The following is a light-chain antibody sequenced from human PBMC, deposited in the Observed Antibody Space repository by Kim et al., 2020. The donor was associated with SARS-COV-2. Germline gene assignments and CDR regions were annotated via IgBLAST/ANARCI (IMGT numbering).Light chain of an antibody. Sequence: SYELTQPPSVSVAPGKTARMTCGGNNIGSKSVHWYQQKPGQAPVLVIYHDSDRPSGIPERFSGSNSGNTATLTISRVEAGDEADYYCQVWDSSSDHPGVFGGGTQLTVL. V-gene: IGLV3-21*04. J-gene: IGLJ3*02. CDR3: QVWDSSSDHPGV. CDR2: HDS. CDR1: NIGSKS.